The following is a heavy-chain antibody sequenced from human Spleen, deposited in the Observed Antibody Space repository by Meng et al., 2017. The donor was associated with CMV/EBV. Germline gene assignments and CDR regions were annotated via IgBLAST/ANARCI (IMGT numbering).Heavy chain of an antibody. J-gene: IGHJ2*01. D-gene: IGHD2-2*01. Sequence: ISLVSQAPGKRLQWAGRIKRKTDGGTTAYAAPVKGSFTISSDDSKPTPYMQMNSLKTEYTAVYYCTTDCRIRYCISTSRLPNWYFDLWGRGTLVTVSS. CDR2: IKRKTDGGTT. CDR3: TTDCRIRYCISTSRLPNWYFDL. V-gene: IGHV3-15*01.